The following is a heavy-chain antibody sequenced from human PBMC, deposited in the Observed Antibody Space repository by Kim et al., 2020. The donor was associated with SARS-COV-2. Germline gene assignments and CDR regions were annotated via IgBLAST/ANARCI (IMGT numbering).Heavy chain of an antibody. D-gene: IGHD3-10*01. V-gene: IGHV4-31*02. CDR3: ASGGITSNWFDP. Sequence: YYNPSLKSRVTISVDTSKNQFSLKLSSVTAADTAVYYCASGGITSNWFDPWGQGTLVTVSS. J-gene: IGHJ5*02.